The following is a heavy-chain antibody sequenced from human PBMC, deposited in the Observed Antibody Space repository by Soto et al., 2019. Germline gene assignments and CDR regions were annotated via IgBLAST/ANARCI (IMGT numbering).Heavy chain of an antibody. J-gene: IGHJ6*02. CDR1: GFTFSRNT. CDR3: VKDEGIEAMDV. V-gene: IGHV3-21*01. Sequence: EVKLVESGGGLVKPGGSLRLSCVTSGFTFSRNTMNWVRQAPGKGLEWVASITSSGSYVYYADSVKGRFSASRDNAKNSLSLQMDSLRPDDTAIYFCVKDEGIEAMDVWGQGTTVTVSS. CDR2: ITSSGSYV. D-gene: IGHD3-3*02.